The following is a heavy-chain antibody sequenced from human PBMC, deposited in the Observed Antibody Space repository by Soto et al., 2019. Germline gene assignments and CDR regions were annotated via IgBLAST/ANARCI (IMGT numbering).Heavy chain of an antibody. D-gene: IGHD2-2*01. CDR2: IYPAASDA. Sequence: GESLKISCKASGYKFSSFWIAWLRQVPGKGLGWMGVIYPAASDARYSPSFQGQVTISVDNSITTAYLQWSSLKASDTAMYYCARGYCTTTICDPWFDPWGQGTLVTVSS. CDR1: GYKFSSFW. CDR3: ARGYCTTTICDPWFDP. V-gene: IGHV5-51*01. J-gene: IGHJ5*02.